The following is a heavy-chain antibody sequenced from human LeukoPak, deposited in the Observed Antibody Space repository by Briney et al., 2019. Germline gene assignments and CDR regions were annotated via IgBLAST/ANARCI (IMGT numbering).Heavy chain of an antibody. V-gene: IGHV3-23*01. J-gene: IGHJ3*02. CDR3: AKDFYTYYYGSGSYSNDAFDI. Sequence: GGSLRLSCAASGFTVSSNYMSWVRQAPGKGLEWVSAISGSGGSTYYADSVKGRFTISRDNSKNTLYLQMNSLRAEDTAVYYCAKDFYTYYYGSGSYSNDAFDIWGQGTMVTVSS. CDR1: GFTVSSNY. CDR2: ISGSGGST. D-gene: IGHD3-10*01.